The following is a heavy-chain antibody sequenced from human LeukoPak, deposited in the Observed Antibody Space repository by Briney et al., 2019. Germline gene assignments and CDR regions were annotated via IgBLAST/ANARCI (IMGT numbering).Heavy chain of an antibody. D-gene: IGHD4-17*01. CDR3: AREKDYGDFIDY. Sequence: PGGSLRLSCAASGFTVGSNYMSWVRQAPGKGLEWVSVIYSDGTTYYADSVKGRFTISRDNSKNTLYLQMNSLGAEDTAVYYCAREKDYGDFIDYWGQGTLVTVSS. J-gene: IGHJ4*02. CDR1: GFTVGSNY. V-gene: IGHV3-53*01. CDR2: IYSDGTT.